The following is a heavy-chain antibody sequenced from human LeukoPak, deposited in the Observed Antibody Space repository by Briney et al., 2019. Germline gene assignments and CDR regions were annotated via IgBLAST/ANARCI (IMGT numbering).Heavy chain of an antibody. CDR2: IHYSGST. CDR1: GGSISSGDYY. J-gene: IGHJ5*02. Sequence: PSQTLSLTCTVSGGSISSGDYYWSWIRQPPGKALARIGYIHYSGSTYYNPSLKSRVTISVDTSKNQFSLKLSSVTAADTAVYYCAREVVVPAAMGGDWFDPWGQGTLVTVSS. V-gene: IGHV4-30-4*08. CDR3: AREVVVPAAMGGDWFDP. D-gene: IGHD2-2*01.